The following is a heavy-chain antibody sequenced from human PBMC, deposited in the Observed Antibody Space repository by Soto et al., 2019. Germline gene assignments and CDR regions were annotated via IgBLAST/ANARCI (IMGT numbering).Heavy chain of an antibody. Sequence: EVQLVQSGGGLVKPGGSLRLSCAASGFTFSNAWMNWVRQAPGKGLEWVARIKSKIDGGATNYAAPVTGRFTISSDDSETTLFLQMNSLRTEDTAFYYCTTDVSTLQGVRNDYWGQGVLVTVSS. CDR2: IKSKIDGGAT. V-gene: IGHV3-15*01. CDR3: TTDVSTLQGVRNDY. J-gene: IGHJ4*02. CDR1: GFTFSNAW. D-gene: IGHD2-8*01.